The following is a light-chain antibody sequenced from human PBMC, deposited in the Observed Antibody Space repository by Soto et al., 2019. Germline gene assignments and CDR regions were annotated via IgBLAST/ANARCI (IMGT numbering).Light chain of an antibody. CDR2: DVS. V-gene: IGLV2-11*01. Sequence: AVLTQPRSVSGSPGQSVTISCTGTSSDVGGYNYVSWYQQHPGKAPKLMIYDVSKRPSGVPDRFSGSKSGNTASLTISGLQAEDEADYYCCSYAGSYGVFGTGTKVTVL. CDR1: SSDVGGYNY. CDR3: CSYAGSYGV. J-gene: IGLJ1*01.